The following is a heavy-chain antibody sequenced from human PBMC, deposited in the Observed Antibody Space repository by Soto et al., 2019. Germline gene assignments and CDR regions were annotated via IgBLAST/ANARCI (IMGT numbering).Heavy chain of an antibody. J-gene: IGHJ5*02. CDR2: IIPIFGTA. CDR1: GGTFSSYA. D-gene: IGHD3-3*01. Sequence: SVKVSCKASGGTFSSYAISWVRQAPGQGLEWMGGIIPIFGTANYAQKFQGRVTITADESTSTAYMELSSLRSEDTAVYYCASELRFLEWLFWPSWGQGTLVPVSS. CDR3: ASELRFLEWLFWPS. V-gene: IGHV1-69*13.